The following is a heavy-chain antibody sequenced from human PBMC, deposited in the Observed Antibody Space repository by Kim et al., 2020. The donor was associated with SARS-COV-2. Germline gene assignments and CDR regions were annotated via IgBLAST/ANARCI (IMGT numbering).Heavy chain of an antibody. CDR2: IYSGGST. CDR3: ARDRGADTDY. V-gene: IGHV3-53*01. D-gene: IGHD1-26*01. J-gene: IGHJ4*02. CDR1: GFTVSSNY. Sequence: GGSLRLSCAASGFTVSSNYMSWVRQAPGKGLEWVSVIYSGGSTHYEDSVKGRFTISRDNSNNKLYLQMNSLRAADTAVYYCARDRGADTDYWGLGTL.